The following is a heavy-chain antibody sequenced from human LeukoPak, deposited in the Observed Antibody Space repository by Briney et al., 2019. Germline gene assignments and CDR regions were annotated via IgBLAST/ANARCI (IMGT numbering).Heavy chain of an antibody. CDR2: IHYSGST. D-gene: IGHD2-2*01. CDR3: ARRTHYYYYMDV. J-gene: IGHJ6*03. V-gene: IGHV4-39*01. Sequence: SETLSLTCAVYGGSLSGYYWGWIRQPPRKGLEWIGSIHYSGSTYYNPSLKSRVTISVDTSKNQFSLKLSSVTAADTAVYYCARRTHYYYYMDVWGKGTTVTISS. CDR1: GGSLSGYY.